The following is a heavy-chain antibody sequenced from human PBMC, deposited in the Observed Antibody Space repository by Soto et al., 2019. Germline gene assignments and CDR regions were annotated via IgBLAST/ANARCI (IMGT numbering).Heavy chain of an antibody. CDR2: IIPILGIA. CDR3: ATPPYYYGSGSYYGNY. D-gene: IGHD3-10*01. Sequence: QVQLVQSGAEVKKPGSSVKVSCKASGGTFSSYTISWVRQAPGQGLEWMGRIIPILGIANYAQKFQGRVTITGDKSTSTAYMELSSLRSEDTAVYYCATPPYYYGSGSYYGNYWGQGTLVTVSS. V-gene: IGHV1-69*02. J-gene: IGHJ4*02. CDR1: GGTFSSYT.